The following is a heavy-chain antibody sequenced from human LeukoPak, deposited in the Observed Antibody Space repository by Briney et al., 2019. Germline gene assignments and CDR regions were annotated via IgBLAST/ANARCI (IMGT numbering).Heavy chain of an antibody. J-gene: IGHJ4*02. Sequence: GGSLRLSCAASGFTFSNYTMNWVRQAPGKGLEWVSSISSSSSYIHYADSVKGRFSISIDNAKNSLYLQMNSLRAEDTAVYYCARDRNYDGSVYYEDDYFDYWGQGTLVTVSS. D-gene: IGHD3-22*01. V-gene: IGHV3-21*01. CDR3: ARDRNYDGSVYYEDDYFDY. CDR2: ISSSSSYI. CDR1: GFTFSNYT.